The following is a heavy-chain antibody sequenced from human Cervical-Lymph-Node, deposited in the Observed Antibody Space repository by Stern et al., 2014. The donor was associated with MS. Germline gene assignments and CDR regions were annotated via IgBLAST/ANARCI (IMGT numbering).Heavy chain of an antibody. CDR2: FVPMLGPP. Sequence: VQLVESGAEVKKPGSSVNVSCKASGGTFSSSYAVTWLRQAPGQGLERMGRFVPMLGPPIYAQKFQGRVTITADTSSSTTYMELSSLKSEDTAVYYCARGIVSHRAPSTNRAAATLHNLFDLWGQGTQVTVSP. J-gene: IGHJ5*02. V-gene: IGHV1-69*09. D-gene: IGHD1-26*01. CDR1: GGTFSSSYA. CDR3: ARGIVSHRAPSTNRAAATLHNLFDL.